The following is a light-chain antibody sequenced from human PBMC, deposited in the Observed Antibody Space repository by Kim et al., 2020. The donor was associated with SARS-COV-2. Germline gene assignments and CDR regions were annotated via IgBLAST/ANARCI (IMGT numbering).Light chain of an antibody. Sequence: SPVERATLSCRASQSVSSGYLAWYPKRTGQRPRRLIYGASRRATGIPDRFSGRGSGTDITLTISGLEPVEFAVYYCQQYGSAPWTFGQGTKVGIK. CDR3: QQYGSAPWT. CDR2: GAS. V-gene: IGKV3-20*01. CDR1: QSVSSGY. J-gene: IGKJ1*01.